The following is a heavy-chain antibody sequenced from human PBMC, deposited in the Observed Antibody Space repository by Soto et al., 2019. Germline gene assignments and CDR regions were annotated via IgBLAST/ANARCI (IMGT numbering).Heavy chain of an antibody. CDR2: LYYSGST. J-gene: IGHJ6*03. CDR1: GGSLISSNYY. D-gene: IGHD3-16*01. CDR3: ARPYVTYMYGVPAAKDYLDV. V-gene: IGHV4-39*01. Sequence: SETLYLTCTVSGGSLISSNYYWGWIRQPPGKGLEWIGSLYYSGSTYYNPSLKSRVTTSVDTSKNQFSLKLSSVTAADTAVYYCARPYVTYMYGVPAAKDYLDVWSQGTSVTVSS.